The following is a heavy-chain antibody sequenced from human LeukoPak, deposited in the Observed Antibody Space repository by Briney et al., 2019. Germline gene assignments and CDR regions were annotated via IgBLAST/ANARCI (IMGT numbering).Heavy chain of an antibody. CDR2: IYHSGST. Sequence: SETLSLTCTVSGYSISSGYYWGWIRQPPGKGLEWIGSIYHSGSTYYNPSLKSRVTISVDTSKNQFSLKLSSVTAADTAVYYCARESVEYSSSWPLPVDYWGQGTLVTVSS. CDR1: GYSISSGYY. D-gene: IGHD6-13*01. CDR3: ARESVEYSSSWPLPVDY. J-gene: IGHJ4*02. V-gene: IGHV4-38-2*02.